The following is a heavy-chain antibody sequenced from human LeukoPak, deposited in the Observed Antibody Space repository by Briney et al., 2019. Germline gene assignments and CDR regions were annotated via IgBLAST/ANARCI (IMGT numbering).Heavy chain of an antibody. Sequence: ASVKVSCKASGYTFTSYYMHWVRQAPGQGLEWMGIINPSGGSTSYAQKFQGRVTMTRDTSTSTVYMELSSLKSSDSAMYYCARQTYGDYMFDSWGQGSLVTVSS. CDR1: GYTFTSYY. CDR3: ARQTYGDYMFDS. D-gene: IGHD4-17*01. CDR2: INPSGGST. V-gene: IGHV1-46*01. J-gene: IGHJ4*02.